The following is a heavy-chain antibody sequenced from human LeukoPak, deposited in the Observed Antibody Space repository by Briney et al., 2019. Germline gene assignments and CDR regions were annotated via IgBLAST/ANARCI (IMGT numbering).Heavy chain of an antibody. D-gene: IGHD6-13*01. CDR3: ARDSKQQLYYYYYMDV. V-gene: IGHV1-18*01. CDR1: GYTFTSYG. J-gene: IGHJ6*03. Sequence: GASVKVSCKASGYTFTSYGISWVRQAPGQGLEWMGWISAYNGNTNYAQKLQGRVTMTTDTSTSTAYMELRSLRSDDTAVYYCARDSKQQLYYYYYMDVWGKGTTVTVSS. CDR2: ISAYNGNT.